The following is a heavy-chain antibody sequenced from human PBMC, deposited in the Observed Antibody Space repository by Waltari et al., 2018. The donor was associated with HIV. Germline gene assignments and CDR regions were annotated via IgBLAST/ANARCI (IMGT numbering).Heavy chain of an antibody. V-gene: IGHV7-4-1*01. CDR3: ARGRSSRCVRPWGGFDT. J-gene: IGHJ3*02. CDR1: GYKFETSA. CDR2: INPVSGKA. D-gene: IGHD3-3*01. Sequence: QVRLMQSQSEVKKRGTSLRISCQASGYKFETSAMNWLRQGPGQGLEWLGWINPVSGKATILQSVLGRLDIYRNSTVSTTVLEIIDLSLEDSATYFCARGRSSRCVRPWGGFDTWGQGT.